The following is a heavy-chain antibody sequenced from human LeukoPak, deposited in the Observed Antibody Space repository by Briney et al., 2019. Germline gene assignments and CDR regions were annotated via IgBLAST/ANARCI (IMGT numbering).Heavy chain of an antibody. CDR3: AKDPHYHYDSTGYPLTPNWFDP. J-gene: IGHJ5*02. D-gene: IGHD3-22*01. CDR2: IRDVGGDK. V-gene: IGHV3-30*02. CDR1: GVSFSDFV. Sequence: GGSLRLSCAASGVSFSDFVMHWVRQAPGRGLEWGAFIRDVGGDKYYAESVKGGFTISRDNSKNPLYLQMKSLRAEDTAVYYCAKDPHYHYDSTGYPLTPNWFDPWGQGTLVTVSS.